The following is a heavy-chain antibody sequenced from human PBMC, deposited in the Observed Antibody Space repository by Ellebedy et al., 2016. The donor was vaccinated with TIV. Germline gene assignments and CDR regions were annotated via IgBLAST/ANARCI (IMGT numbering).Heavy chain of an antibody. D-gene: IGHD2-8*02. Sequence: GGSLRLSCAASGFTFSNLWMRWVRQAPGKGLEWVADLKPDGAQKNYVDSVKARFTVSRDNAKNSLYLQMNSLRAEDTAVYYCARGGYWAFDYWGQGTLVTVSS. CDR1: GFTFSNLW. CDR3: ARGGYWAFDY. V-gene: IGHV3-7*01. CDR2: LKPDGAQK. J-gene: IGHJ4*02.